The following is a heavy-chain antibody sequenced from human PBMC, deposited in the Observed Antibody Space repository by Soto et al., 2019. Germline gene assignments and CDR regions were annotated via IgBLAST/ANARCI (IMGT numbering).Heavy chain of an antibody. J-gene: IGHJ4*02. CDR3: TVWGSGNDFGAA. Sequence: EVQLVESGGGLVQPGGSLRLSCAASGFTFSDHYMDWVRQAPGKGLEWVGRSKNKADSYTTAYAASVKGRFTISRDGSNNSLFLQMNGLKTEDTAVYYCTVWGSGNDFGAAWGQGILVTVSS. D-gene: IGHD3-10*01. CDR2: SKNKADSYTT. V-gene: IGHV3-72*01. CDR1: GFTFSDHY.